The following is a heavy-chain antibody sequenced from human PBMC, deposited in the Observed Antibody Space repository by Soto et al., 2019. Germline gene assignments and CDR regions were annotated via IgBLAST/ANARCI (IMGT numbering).Heavy chain of an antibody. CDR2: IYYSGST. V-gene: IGHV4-59*08. CDR1: GGSISSYY. D-gene: IGHD5-12*01. J-gene: IGHJ3*02. CDR3: ARRCGYDYCAFDI. Sequence: SETLSLTCTVSGGSISSYYWSWIRQPPGKGLEWIGYIYYSGSTNYNPSLKSRVTISVDTSKNQFSLKLSSVTAADTAVYYCARRCGYDYCAFDIWGQGTMVTVSS.